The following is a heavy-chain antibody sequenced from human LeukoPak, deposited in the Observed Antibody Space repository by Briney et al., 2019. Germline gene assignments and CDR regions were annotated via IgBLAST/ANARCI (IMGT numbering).Heavy chain of an antibody. CDR1: GGTFSSYA. Sequence: ASVKVSCKAAGGTFSSYAISWVRQAPGQGLEWMGGIIPIFGTANYAQKFQGRVTITADKSTSTAYMELRSLRSDDTAVYYCASGSVDAFDIWGQGTMVTVSS. D-gene: IGHD1-26*01. CDR3: ASGSVDAFDI. J-gene: IGHJ3*02. CDR2: IIPIFGTA. V-gene: IGHV1-69*06.